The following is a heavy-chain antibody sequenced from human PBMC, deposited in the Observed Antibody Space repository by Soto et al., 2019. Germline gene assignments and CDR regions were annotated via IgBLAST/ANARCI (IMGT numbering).Heavy chain of an antibody. Sequence: SLRLSCAASGFTFDDYAMHWVRQAPGKGLEWVSGISWNSGSIGYADSVRGRFTISRDNAKNSLYLQMNSLRAEDTALYYCAKDGPYYDFWSGLGWEYYYYGMDVWGQGTTVTVSS. D-gene: IGHD3-3*01. CDR3: AKDGPYYDFWSGLGWEYYYYGMDV. J-gene: IGHJ6*02. V-gene: IGHV3-9*01. CDR2: ISWNSGSI. CDR1: GFTFDDYA.